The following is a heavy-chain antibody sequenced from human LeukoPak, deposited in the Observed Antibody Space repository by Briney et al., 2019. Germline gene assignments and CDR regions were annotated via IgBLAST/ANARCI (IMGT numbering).Heavy chain of an antibody. D-gene: IGHD3-3*01. CDR2: ISYDGSNK. CDR3: ARDPTPYYDFWSGSNWFDP. V-gene: IGHV3-30*04. CDR1: GFTFSSYA. J-gene: IGHJ5*02. Sequence: GRSLRLSCAASGFTFSSYAMHWVRQAPGKGLEWVAVISYDGSNKYYADSVKGRFTISRDNSKNTLYLQMNSLRAEDTAVYYCARDPTPYYDFWSGSNWFDPWGQGTLVTVSS.